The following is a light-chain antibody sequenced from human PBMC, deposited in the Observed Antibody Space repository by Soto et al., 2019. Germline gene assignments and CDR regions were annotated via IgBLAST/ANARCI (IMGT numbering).Light chain of an antibody. CDR1: QSVCSH. V-gene: IGKV3-15*01. CDR3: QQYNERPPWT. J-gene: IGKJ1*01. Sequence: EIVMTQSPATLSVSPWERSTRSFMASQSVCSHVAWYQQKPGQAPRLLIYGASSRATGIPARVSGSGSGTDFTLTISSLQSDDVGVYYCQQYNERPPWTFGQATKVDIK. CDR2: GAS.